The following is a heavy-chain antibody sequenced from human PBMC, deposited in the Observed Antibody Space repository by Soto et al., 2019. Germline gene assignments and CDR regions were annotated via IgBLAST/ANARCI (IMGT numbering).Heavy chain of an antibody. CDR2: INHSGST. V-gene: IGHV4-34*01. J-gene: IGHJ4*02. CDR1: GGSFSGYY. CDR3: ARASCSGGSCYSGVFDY. Sequence: SETLSLTCAVYGGSFSGYYWSWIRQPPGKGLEWIGEINHSGSTNYNPSLKSRVTISVDTSKNQFSLKLSSVTAADTAVYYCARASCSGGSCYSGVFDYWGQGTLVTVSS. D-gene: IGHD2-15*01.